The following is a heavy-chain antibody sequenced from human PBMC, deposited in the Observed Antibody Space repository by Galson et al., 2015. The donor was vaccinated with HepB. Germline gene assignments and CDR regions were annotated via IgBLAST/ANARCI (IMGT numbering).Heavy chain of an antibody. J-gene: IGHJ4*02. CDR3: ARDLGYCSGGVCYQDNDY. CDR2: INPSGGST. V-gene: IGHV1-46*01. Sequence: SVTVACKASGYTFTNYYVHWVRQAPGQGLEWMGIINPSGGSTNYAQKFQGRVTMTRDTSTSTVYMELSSLRSEDTAVYYCARDLGYCSGGVCYQDNDYWGQGTLVPVSS. CDR1: GYTFTNYY. D-gene: IGHD2-15*01.